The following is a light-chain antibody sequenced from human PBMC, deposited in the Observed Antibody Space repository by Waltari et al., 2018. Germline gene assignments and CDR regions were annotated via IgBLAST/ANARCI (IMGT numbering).Light chain of an antibody. Sequence: QSVVTQPPSAPGTPGQRVTISCSGRDSNIGGNPVNWYQQRPGTAPKILIYGNDRRPSGVPDRFSGSRSGTSASLAISGLRSEDEGDYYCAVWDYRMNGVLFGGGTKLTVL. CDR3: AVWDYRMNGVL. J-gene: IGLJ2*01. CDR1: DSNIGGNP. CDR2: GND. V-gene: IGLV1-44*01.